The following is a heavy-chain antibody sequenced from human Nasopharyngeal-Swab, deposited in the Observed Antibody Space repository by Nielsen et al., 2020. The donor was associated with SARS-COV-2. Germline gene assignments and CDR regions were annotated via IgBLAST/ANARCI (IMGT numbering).Heavy chain of an antibody. CDR3: ARNRGRSASLDY. CDR1: GGSISSYY. D-gene: IGHD2/OR15-2a*01. J-gene: IGHJ4*02. CDR2: VSHSGST. V-gene: IGHV4-59*01. Sequence: SETLSLTCTVSGGSISSYYWSWIRQPPGKGLEWIAHVSHSGSTNYNPSLQSRVTISIDTYENQFSLKLSSVTAADTAVYYCARNRGRSASLDYWGQGTLVTVSS.